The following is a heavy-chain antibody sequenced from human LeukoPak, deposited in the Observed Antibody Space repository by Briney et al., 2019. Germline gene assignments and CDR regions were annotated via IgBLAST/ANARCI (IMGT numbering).Heavy chain of an antibody. CDR1: GGTFNNYA. V-gene: IGHV1-69*04. D-gene: IGHD1-14*01. CDR2: IIPIFDIV. CDR3: ARAPAGMDV. Sequence: SVKVSCKASGGTFNNYAITWVRQAPGQGLEWMGRIIPIFDIVNYTQKFQGRVTITADTITNTAYMELSSLRSEDTAVYFCARAPAGMDVWGQGTTVTVSS. J-gene: IGHJ6*02.